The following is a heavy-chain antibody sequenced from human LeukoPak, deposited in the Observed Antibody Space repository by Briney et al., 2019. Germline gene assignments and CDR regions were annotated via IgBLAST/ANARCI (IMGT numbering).Heavy chain of an antibody. CDR3: ARDNKQWLVPYFDY. J-gene: IGHJ4*02. V-gene: IGHV4-39*07. Sequence: SETLSLTCTVSGGSISSYYWGWIRQPPGKGLEWIGSIYYSGSTYYNPSLKSRVTISVDTSKNQFSLKLSSVTAADTAVYYCARDNKQWLVPYFDYWGQGTLVTVSS. CDR2: IYYSGST. CDR1: GGSISSYY. D-gene: IGHD6-19*01.